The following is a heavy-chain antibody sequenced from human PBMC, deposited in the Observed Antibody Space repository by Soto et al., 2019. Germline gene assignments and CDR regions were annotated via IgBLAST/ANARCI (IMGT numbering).Heavy chain of an antibody. CDR3: ASPKIAFYNWFDP. D-gene: IGHD3-3*02. J-gene: IGHJ5*02. CDR1: GGSISSSSYY. V-gene: IGHV4-39*01. Sequence: SETLSLTCTVSGGSISSSSYYWGWIRQPPGKGLEWIGSIYYSGSTHYNPSLKSRVTISVDTSKNQFSLKLSSVTAADTAVYYCASPKIAFYNWFDPWGQGTLVTVSS. CDR2: IYYSGST.